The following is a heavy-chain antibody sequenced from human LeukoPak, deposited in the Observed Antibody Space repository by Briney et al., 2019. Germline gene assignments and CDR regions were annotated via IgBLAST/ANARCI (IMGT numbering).Heavy chain of an antibody. Sequence: KSSETLSLTCSVSGYSISTGFYWGWIRQPPGKGLGWIGSIYHSGTTYYNSSLKSRVNISVDTSKNQFSLKLSSVTAADTAVYYCARDPATYSYDSSGIWDAFDIWGRGTMVTVSS. CDR3: ARDPATYSYDSSGIWDAFDI. D-gene: IGHD3-22*01. CDR2: IYHSGTT. J-gene: IGHJ3*02. V-gene: IGHV4-38-2*02. CDR1: GYSISTGFY.